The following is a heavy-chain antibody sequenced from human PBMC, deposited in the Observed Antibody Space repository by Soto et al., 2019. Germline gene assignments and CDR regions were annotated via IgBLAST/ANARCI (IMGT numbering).Heavy chain of an antibody. V-gene: IGHV2-5*02. D-gene: IGHD6-19*01. CDR1: GFSLSTSGVG. CDR2: IYWDDDK. J-gene: IGHJ4*02. CDR3: AHRAAVAAPFDY. Sequence: QITLKESGPTLVKPTQTLTLTCTFSGFSLSTSGVGVGWIRQPPGKALEWLALIYWDDDKRYSPSLKSRLTITTDTSKNQVVLTMTNMIPVDTATYYCAHRAAVAAPFDYWGQGTLVSVSS.